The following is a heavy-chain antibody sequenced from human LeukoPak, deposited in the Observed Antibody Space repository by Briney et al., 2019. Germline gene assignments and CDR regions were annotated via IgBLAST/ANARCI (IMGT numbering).Heavy chain of an antibody. D-gene: IGHD3-9*01. CDR1: GYTFTDYY. Sequence: ASVKVSCKSSGYTFTDYYVHWVRQAPGQGLEWMGWINPNSGGTNYAQKFQGRVTMTRDTSISTAYMELSRLRSDDTAVYYCARGRGYFDWLLWDYWGQGTLVAVSS. J-gene: IGHJ4*02. CDR2: INPNSGGT. V-gene: IGHV1-2*02. CDR3: ARGRGYFDWLLWDY.